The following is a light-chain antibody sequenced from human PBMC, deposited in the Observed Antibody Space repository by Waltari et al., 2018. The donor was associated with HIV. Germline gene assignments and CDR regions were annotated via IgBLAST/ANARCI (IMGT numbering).Light chain of an antibody. V-gene: IGKV1-39*01. CDR3: QHNYSPPPT. Sequence: DIQMTQSPSSLSASVGDRVTITCRASQNIKNYLSWYQQKPGKAPKLLIYNVASLQSGVSSRFSGGGSGTDFTLAIDSLQPEDLATYYCQHNYSPPPTFGQGTKVEIK. J-gene: IGKJ1*01. CDR1: QNIKNY. CDR2: NVA.